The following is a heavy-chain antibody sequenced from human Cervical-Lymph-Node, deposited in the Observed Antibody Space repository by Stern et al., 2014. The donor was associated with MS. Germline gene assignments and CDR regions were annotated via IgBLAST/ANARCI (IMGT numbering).Heavy chain of an antibody. J-gene: IGHJ2*01. CDR3: ARDRLYDTVWYQWYFDL. D-gene: IGHD3-16*01. CDR2: VYDSGTT. Sequence: QVQLQESGPGLVKPSQTLSLTCTVSGGSISGGDFYWSWIRQSAGKGLEWIGRVYDSGTTVYSPPLRSRLAMPVDTSKNKFSLSLPSVTAADTAVYYCARDRLYDTVWYQWYFDLWGRGTLVTVSS. CDR1: GGSISGGDFY. V-gene: IGHV4-61*02.